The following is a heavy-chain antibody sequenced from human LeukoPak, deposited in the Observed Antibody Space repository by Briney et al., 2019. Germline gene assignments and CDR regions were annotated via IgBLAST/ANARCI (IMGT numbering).Heavy chain of an antibody. J-gene: IGHJ5*02. V-gene: IGHV5-51*01. CDR2: IYPDDSDT. CDR3: ARQAAIVWGWFDP. CDR1: GYSFTNYW. Sequence: GESLKISCKGSGYSFTNYWIAWVRQMPGNGLEWMGIIYPDDSDTRYNPSFQGQVTISADKSINTVYLQLSSLKASDTAMYYCARQAAIVWGWFDPWGQGTLVTVSS. D-gene: IGHD3-16*01.